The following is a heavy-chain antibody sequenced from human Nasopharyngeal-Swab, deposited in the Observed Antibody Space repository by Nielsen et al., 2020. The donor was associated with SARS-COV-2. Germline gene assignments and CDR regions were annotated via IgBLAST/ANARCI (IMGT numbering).Heavy chain of an antibody. CDR3: ARGLTYYDFWSGPYNWFDP. J-gene: IGHJ5*02. CDR1: GGSFSGYY. CDR2: INHSGST. V-gene: IGHV4-34*01. Sequence: SETLSLTCAVYGGSFSGYYWSWIRQPPGKGLEWIGEINHSGSTNYNPSLKSRVTISVDTSKNQFSLKLSSVTAADTAAYYCARGLTYYDFWSGPYNWFDPWGQGTLVTVSS. D-gene: IGHD3-3*01.